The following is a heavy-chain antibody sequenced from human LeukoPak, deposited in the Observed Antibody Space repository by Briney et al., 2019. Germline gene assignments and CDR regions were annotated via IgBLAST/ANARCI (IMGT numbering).Heavy chain of an antibody. D-gene: IGHD5-12*01. CDR2: IRSKAYGGTT. J-gene: IGHJ4*02. V-gene: IGHV3-49*04. Sequence: PGRSLRLSCTASGFTFGDYAMSWVRQAPGKGLEGVGFIRSKAYGGTTEYAASVKGRLTISRDDSKSIAYLQMNSLKTEDTAVYYCTRASGYDLFPYFDYWGQGTLVTVSS. CDR3: TRASGYDLFPYFDY. CDR1: GFTFGDYA.